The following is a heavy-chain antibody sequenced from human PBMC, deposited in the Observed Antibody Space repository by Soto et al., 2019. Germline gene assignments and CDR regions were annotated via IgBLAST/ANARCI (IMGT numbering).Heavy chain of an antibody. CDR2: IGTAGDT. V-gene: IGHV3-13*01. J-gene: IGHJ4*02. CDR1: GFTFSSYD. D-gene: IGHD6-19*01. CDR3: ARGSVDQHRSGWRKRLDY. Sequence: HPGGSLRLSCAASGFTFSSYDMHWVRQATGKGLEWVSAIGTAGDTYYPGSVKGRFTISRENAKNSLYLQMNSLRAGDTAVYYCARGSVDQHRSGWRKRLDYWGQGTLVTVSS.